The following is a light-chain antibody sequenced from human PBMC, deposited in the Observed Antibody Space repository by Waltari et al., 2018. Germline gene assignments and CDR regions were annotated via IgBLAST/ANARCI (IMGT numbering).Light chain of an antibody. V-gene: IGKV3-20*01. Sequence: DIVLTQSPGTLSSSPGDRATLSCRASQSVSSNYIAWYQQKPGQAPRLLIYGASTRATGIPDRFSGSGSGTDFTLTISRLEPEDFAVYYCQQYGSSPRTFGQGTKLEIK. J-gene: IGKJ2*02. CDR3: QQYGSSPRT. CDR1: QSVSSNY. CDR2: GAS.